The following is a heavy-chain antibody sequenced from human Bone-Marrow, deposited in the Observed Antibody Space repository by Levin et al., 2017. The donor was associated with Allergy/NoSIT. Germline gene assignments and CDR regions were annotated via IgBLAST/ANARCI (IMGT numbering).Heavy chain of an antibody. D-gene: IGHD6-13*01. V-gene: IGHV4-39*01. CDR3: ARLLAAAAGQYYFDY. CDR2: IYYSGST. CDR1: GGSISSSSYY. Sequence: SETLSLTCTVSGGSISSSSYYWGWIRQPPGKGLEWIGSIYYSGSTYYNPSLKSRVTISLDTSKNQFSLKLSSVTAADTAVYYCARLLAAAAGQYYFDYWGQGTLVTVSS. J-gene: IGHJ4*02.